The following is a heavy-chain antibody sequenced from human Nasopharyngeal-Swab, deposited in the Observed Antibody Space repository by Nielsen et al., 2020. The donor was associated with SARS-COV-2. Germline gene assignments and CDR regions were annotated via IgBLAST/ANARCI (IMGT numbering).Heavy chain of an antibody. Sequence: SQTLSLTCAISGDSVSSNSAAWNWIRQSPSRGLEWLGRTYYRSKWYNDYAVSVKSRITINPDTSKNQFSLQLNSVTPEDTAVYYCARDQPAGGGILWFGERRGWWFDPWGQGTLVTVSS. D-gene: IGHD3-10*01. CDR1: GDSVSSNSAA. V-gene: IGHV6-1*01. CDR3: ARDQPAGGGILWFGERRGWWFDP. CDR2: TYYRSKWYN. J-gene: IGHJ5*02.